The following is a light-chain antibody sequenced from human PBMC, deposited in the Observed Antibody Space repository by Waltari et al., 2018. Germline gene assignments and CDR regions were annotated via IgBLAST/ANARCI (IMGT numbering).Light chain of an antibody. CDR2: GQN. CDR1: SLRSYY. Sequence: SSELTQDPAVSVALGQTVRITCQGDSLRSYYATWYQPKAGQAPILVIYGQNNRPSGIPDRFSGSYSGRTASLTITGAQAEDEADYYCSSRDSGAHRHVFGTGTKVTVL. CDR3: SSRDSGAHRHV. V-gene: IGLV3-19*01. J-gene: IGLJ1*01.